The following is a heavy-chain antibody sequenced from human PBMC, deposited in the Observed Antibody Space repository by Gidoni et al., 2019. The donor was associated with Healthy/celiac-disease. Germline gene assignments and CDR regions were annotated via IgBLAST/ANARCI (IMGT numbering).Heavy chain of an antibody. Sequence: VQLVKTGAEEQKPGSSVNVACKASADTFSSYAISWGRQAPGQGLEWMGGITPIYCTANYAQKIQGRVTITADESTSTAYMELSSLRSEDTALYYCARGQLGLWYYGIDVWGQGTTVTVSS. CDR1: ADTFSSYA. D-gene: IGHD6-6*01. CDR3: ARGQLGLWYYGIDV. V-gene: IGHV1-69*01. CDR2: ITPIYCTA. J-gene: IGHJ6*02.